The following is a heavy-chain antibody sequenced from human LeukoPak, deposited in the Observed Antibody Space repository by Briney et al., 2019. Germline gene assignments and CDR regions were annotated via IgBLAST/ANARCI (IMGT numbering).Heavy chain of an antibody. D-gene: IGHD5-12*01. V-gene: IGHV4-59*01. CDR1: GGSMRSYY. Sequence: SETLSLTCTVSGGSMRSYYWSWIRQPPGKGLEWVGYIYYSGTTKYNPSLKSRVTISVDTSKNQFSLKLNSLTAADTAVYYCARGHTESADDYGNWFHPWGQGTLVTVSS. CDR3: ARGHTESADDYGNWFHP. J-gene: IGHJ5*02. CDR2: IYYSGTT.